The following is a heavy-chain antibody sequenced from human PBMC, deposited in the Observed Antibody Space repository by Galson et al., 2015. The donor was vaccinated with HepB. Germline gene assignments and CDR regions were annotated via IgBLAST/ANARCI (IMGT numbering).Heavy chain of an antibody. V-gene: IGHV3-23*01. CDR3: VKDIAAEGDYYYYMDV. CDR1: GFTFSSYA. J-gene: IGHJ6*03. D-gene: IGHD6-13*01. CDR2: ISGSGGST. Sequence: SLRLSCAASGFTFSSYAMRWVRQAPGKGLEWVSAISGSGGSTYYADSVKGRFTISRDNSKNTLYLQMNSLRAEDTAVYYCVKDIAAEGDYYYYMDVWGKGTTVTVSS.